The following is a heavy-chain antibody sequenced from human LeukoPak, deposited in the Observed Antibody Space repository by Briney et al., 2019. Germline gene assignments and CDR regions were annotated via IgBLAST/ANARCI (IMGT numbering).Heavy chain of an antibody. D-gene: IGHD1-14*01. J-gene: IGHJ3*02. CDR2: IYPGDSDT. Sequence: GESLKISCKGSGYNFTSYWIGWVRQMPGKGLEWMGIIYPGDSDTRYSPSFQGQVTISDDKSISTAYLQWSSLKASDTAMYYCARHHASMTGDDAFDIWGQGTMVTVSS. CDR1: GYNFTSYW. V-gene: IGHV5-51*01. CDR3: ARHHASMTGDDAFDI.